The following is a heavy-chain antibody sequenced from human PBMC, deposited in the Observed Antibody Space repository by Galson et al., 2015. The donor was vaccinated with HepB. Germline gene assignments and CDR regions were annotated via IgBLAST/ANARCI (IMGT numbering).Heavy chain of an antibody. CDR3: VKDRYPNFARGGPYFMDV. CDR1: GVSFRSHG. CDR2: ISYDAAIR. J-gene: IGHJ6*02. D-gene: IGHD2/OR15-2a*01. V-gene: IGHV3-30*18. Sequence: SLRLSCAVNGVSFRSHGMHWVRHPPGKGLHWVAYISYDAAIRSYAESVNRRFTVSRDNSENTLFLHMNSLRVEDTSMYYCVKDRYPNFARGGPYFMDVWGRGTTVTVSS.